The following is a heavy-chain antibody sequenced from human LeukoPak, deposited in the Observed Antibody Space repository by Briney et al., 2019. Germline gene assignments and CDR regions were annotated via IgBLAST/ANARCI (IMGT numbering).Heavy chain of an antibody. CDR2: IYYSGST. D-gene: IGHD3-22*01. CDR3: ARVSITMIFSAFDI. J-gene: IGHJ3*02. CDR1: GGSISSYY. Sequence: SETLSLTCTVSGGSISSYYWSWIRQPPGKGLEWIGYIYYSGSTNYNPSLKSRVIISVDTSKNQFSLKLSSVTAADTAVYYCARVSITMIFSAFDIWGQGTMVTVSS. V-gene: IGHV4-59*08.